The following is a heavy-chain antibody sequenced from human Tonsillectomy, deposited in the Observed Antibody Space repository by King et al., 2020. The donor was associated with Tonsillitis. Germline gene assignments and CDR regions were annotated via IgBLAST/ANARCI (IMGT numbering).Heavy chain of an antibody. J-gene: IGHJ6*02. D-gene: IGHD5-12*01. CDR1: GFVFSNFA. CDR3: VTGGDYHEDSDYYFYYGLDV. Sequence: VQLVESGGGVVQPGRSLRVSCAASGFVFSNFAIHWFRQAPGKGLEWVTVISHDGIKKYYADSVKGRFNISRDNSKNTLYLQMHSLKRDDTALYFCVTGGDYHEDSDYYFYYGLDVWGQGTTVSVSS. CDR2: ISHDGIKK. V-gene: IGHV3-30-3*01.